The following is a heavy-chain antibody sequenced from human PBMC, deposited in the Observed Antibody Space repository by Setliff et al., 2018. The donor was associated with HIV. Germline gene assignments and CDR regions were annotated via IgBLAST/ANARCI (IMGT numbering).Heavy chain of an antibody. Sequence: SVKVPCKASGGTFSSYAINWVRQAPGQGLEWMGGIIPVFGTANYAQKFQGRVTITADESTSTSSMELSSLGSEDTAVYYCARVNGGNSPYYFDSWGQGTLVTVSS. CDR1: GGTFSSYA. CDR3: ARVNGGNSPYYFDS. D-gene: IGHD2-21*02. V-gene: IGHV1-69*13. J-gene: IGHJ4*02. CDR2: IIPVFGTA.